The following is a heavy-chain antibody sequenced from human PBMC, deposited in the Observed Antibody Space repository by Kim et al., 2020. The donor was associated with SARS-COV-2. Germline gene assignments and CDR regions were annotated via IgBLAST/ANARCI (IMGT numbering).Heavy chain of an antibody. D-gene: IGHD6-6*01. J-gene: IGHJ6*02. V-gene: IGHV3-13*01. CDR3: ATSSSLYYYYGMDV. Sequence: PGSVKGRFTISRENAKNSLYLQMNSLGAENAAVYYCATSSSLYYYYGMDVWGQGTTVTVSS.